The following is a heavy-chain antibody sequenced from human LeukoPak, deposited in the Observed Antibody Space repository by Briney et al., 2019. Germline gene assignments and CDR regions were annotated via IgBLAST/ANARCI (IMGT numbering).Heavy chain of an antibody. CDR1: GFTFSSYE. V-gene: IGHV3-48*03. Sequence: GGSLRLSCAASGFTFSSYEMNWVRQAPGKGLEWVSYISSSGSTIYYADSVKGRFTISRDNAKNSLYLQMNSLRAEDTALYYCARSLYYDSSGYYYDGVDRWIDYWGQGTLVTVSS. D-gene: IGHD3-22*01. CDR3: ARSLYYDSSGYYYDGVDRWIDY. J-gene: IGHJ4*02. CDR2: ISSSGSTI.